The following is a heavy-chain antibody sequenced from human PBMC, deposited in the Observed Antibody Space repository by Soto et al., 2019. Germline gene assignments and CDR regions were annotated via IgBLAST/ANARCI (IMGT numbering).Heavy chain of an antibody. Sequence: VASVKVSCKASGYSFDRYGISWVRQAPGQRPEWMGWISADNGDTRLSQNVQGRLTLTTDTSTNTAYMDLRSLSSDDTAVYYCARDRSYYYETSGYPFDYWGQGTQVNVS. CDR1: GYSFDRYG. CDR2: ISADNGDT. V-gene: IGHV1-18*01. D-gene: IGHD3-22*01. J-gene: IGHJ4*02. CDR3: ARDRSYYYETSGYPFDY.